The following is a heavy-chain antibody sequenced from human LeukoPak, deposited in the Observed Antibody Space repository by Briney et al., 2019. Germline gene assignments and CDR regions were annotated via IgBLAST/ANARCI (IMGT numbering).Heavy chain of an antibody. CDR1: GGSISSYY. CDR3: ARDDYGGHGI. CDR2: IYYSGST. V-gene: IGHV4-59*01. J-gene: IGHJ3*02. Sequence: SETLSLTCTVSGGSISSYYWSWIRQPPGKGLEWIGYIYYSGSTNYNPSLKSRVTISVDTSKNQFSLKLSSVTAADTAVYYCARDDYGGHGIWGQGTMVTVSS. D-gene: IGHD4-17*01.